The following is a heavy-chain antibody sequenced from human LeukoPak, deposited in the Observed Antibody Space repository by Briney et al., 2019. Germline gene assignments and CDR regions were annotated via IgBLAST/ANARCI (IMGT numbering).Heavy chain of an antibody. CDR3: ARSQGQYIGVAVTKGEVVY. CDR1: GFTFSTYA. D-gene: IGHD6-19*01. Sequence: GGSLRLSCAASGFTFSTYAIHWVRQAPGKGLEWVAIISYDGTNKYYADSVKGRFTISRDNSKNTLYLQMNSLRAEDTAVYYCARSQGQYIGVAVTKGEVVYWGQGTLVTVSS. J-gene: IGHJ4*02. CDR2: ISYDGTNK. V-gene: IGHV3-30-3*01.